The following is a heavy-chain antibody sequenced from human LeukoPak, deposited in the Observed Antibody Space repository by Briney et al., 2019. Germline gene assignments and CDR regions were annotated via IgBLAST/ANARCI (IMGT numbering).Heavy chain of an antibody. D-gene: IGHD3-22*01. CDR3: ARVAIPYDISPYYDGYMDV. CDR1: GYSISSGYY. J-gene: IGHJ6*03. CDR2: IYHSGST. V-gene: IGHV4-38-2*02. Sequence: SETLSLTCTVSGYSISSGYYWGWIRQPPGKGLEWIGSIYHSGSTYYNPSLKSRVTISVDTSKNQFSLKISSLTAADTAVYYCARVAIPYDISPYYDGYMDVWGKGTTVTVSS.